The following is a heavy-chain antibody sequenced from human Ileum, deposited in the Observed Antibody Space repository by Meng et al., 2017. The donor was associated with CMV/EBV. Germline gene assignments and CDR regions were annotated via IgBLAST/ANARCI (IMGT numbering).Heavy chain of an antibody. D-gene: IGHD2-15*01. CDR2: SSGSASTI. CDR3: ARSRRATKLFLDF. J-gene: IGHJ4*02. Sequence: GEALEISCAASGFIFSDYEMKWVRQAPGKGLEWVSYSSGSASTIHYADSVKGRFTISRDNAENSLFQPMNRLRTEDTAVDYCARSRRATKLFLDFGGQGTLVTVSS. V-gene: IGHV3-48*03. CDR1: GFIFSDYE.